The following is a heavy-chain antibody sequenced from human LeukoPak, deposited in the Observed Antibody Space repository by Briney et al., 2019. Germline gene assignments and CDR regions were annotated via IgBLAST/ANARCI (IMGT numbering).Heavy chain of an antibody. D-gene: IGHD6-19*01. CDR2: ISSSSSYI. V-gene: IGHV3-21*01. CDR3: ARDIQAVAKSDY. J-gene: IGHJ4*02. Sequence: RTGGSLRLSCAASGFTFSTFSNYGMSWVRQAPGKGLEWVSSISSSSSYIYYADSVKGRFTISRDNAKNSLYLQMNSLRAEDTAVYYCARDIQAVAKSDYWGQGTLVTVSS. CDR1: GFTFSTFSNYG.